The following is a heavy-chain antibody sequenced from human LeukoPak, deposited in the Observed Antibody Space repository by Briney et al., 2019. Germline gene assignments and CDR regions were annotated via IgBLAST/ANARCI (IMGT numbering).Heavy chain of an antibody. V-gene: IGHV4-34*01. J-gene: IGHJ3*01. CDR2: INHSGST. CDR3: ARGAMIGLGN. CDR1: GGSFSGYY. Sequence: SETLSLTCAVYGGSFSGYYWSWIRQPPGKGLEWIGEINHSGSTNYNPSLKSRVTISVDTSKNQFSLELSSVTAADTAVYYCARGAMIGLGNWGQGTMVTVSS. D-gene: IGHD3-22*01.